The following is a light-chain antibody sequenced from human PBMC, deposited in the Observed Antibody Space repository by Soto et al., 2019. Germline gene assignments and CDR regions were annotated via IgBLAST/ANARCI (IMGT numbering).Light chain of an antibody. Sequence: QSALTQPASVSGSPGQSITISCAGTSSDVGSYNLVSWYQQHPGKAPKLMIYEGSKRPSGVSNRFSGSKSGNTASLTISGLQAEYEDDYYSCAYEASSTYVFRTRSNV. V-gene: IGLV2-23*01. CDR1: SSDVGSYNL. CDR3: CAYEASSTYV. CDR2: EGS. J-gene: IGLJ1*01.